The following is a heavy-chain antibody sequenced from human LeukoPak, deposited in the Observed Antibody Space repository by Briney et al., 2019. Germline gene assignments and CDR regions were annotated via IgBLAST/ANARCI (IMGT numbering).Heavy chain of an antibody. CDR3: ARHRITMIVENE. V-gene: IGHV1-2*06. Sequence: ASVKVSCKASGYTFTGYYMHWVRQAPGQGLEWMGRINPNSGGTNYAQKFQGRVTMTRDTSISTAYMELSRPRSDDTAVYYCARHRITMIVENEWGQGTLVTVSS. CDR2: INPNSGGT. J-gene: IGHJ4*02. D-gene: IGHD3-22*01. CDR1: GYTFTGYY.